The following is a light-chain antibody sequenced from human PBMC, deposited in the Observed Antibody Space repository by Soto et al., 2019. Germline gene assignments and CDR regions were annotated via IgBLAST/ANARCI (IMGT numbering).Light chain of an antibody. J-gene: IGKJ5*01. CDR1: QGISSY. CDR3: QQYYSYPVT. CDR2: AAS. V-gene: IGKV1-8*01. Sequence: AIRMTQSASSFSASPGDRVTITCRASQGISSYLAWYQQKPGKAPKLLIYAASTLQSGVPSRFSGSGSGTDFTLTISCLQSEDFATYYCQQYYSYPVTFGQGTRLEIK.